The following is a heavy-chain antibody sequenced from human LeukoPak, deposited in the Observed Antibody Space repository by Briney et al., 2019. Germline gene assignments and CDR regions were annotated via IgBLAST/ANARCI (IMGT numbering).Heavy chain of an antibody. J-gene: IGHJ4*02. CDR1: GGSFSGYY. V-gene: IGHV4-34*01. D-gene: IGHD1-7*01. CDR3: ARAWNYGPTA. Sequence: SETLSLTCAVYGGSFSGYYRSWIRQPPGKGLEWIGEINHSGGTNYNPSLKRRGTISVDTSKNQFSLKLSSVAAADTAVYYCARAWNYGPTAWGQGTLVTVSS. CDR2: INHSGGT.